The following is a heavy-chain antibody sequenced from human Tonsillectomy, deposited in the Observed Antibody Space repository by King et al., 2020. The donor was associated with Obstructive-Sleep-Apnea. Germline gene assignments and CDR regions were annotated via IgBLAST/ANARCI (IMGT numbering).Heavy chain of an antibody. J-gene: IGHJ6*02. CDR3: ARDSGTTVVTCAGYGMDV. V-gene: IGHV3-21*01. Sequence: VQLVESGGGLVKPGGSLRLSCAASGFTFSSYSMNWVRQAPGKGLEWVSSISSSSSYIYYADSVKGRFTISRDNAKNSLYLQMNSLRAEDTAVYYCARDSGTTVVTCAGYGMDVWGQGTTVTVSS. D-gene: IGHD4-23*01. CDR1: GFTFSSYS. CDR2: ISSSSSYI.